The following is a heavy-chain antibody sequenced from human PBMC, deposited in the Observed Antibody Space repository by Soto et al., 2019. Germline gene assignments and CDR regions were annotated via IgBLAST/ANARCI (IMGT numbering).Heavy chain of an antibody. D-gene: IGHD4-4*01. CDR3: AKDRGDYSNWPRFDP. CDR2: IIGSGSNT. Sequence: EVQLLESGGGLLEPGGSLRLSCAAPGFTFKNYAMSWVGQAPGKGLEWLSVIIGSGSNTYYADSVKGRFTISRDNSKNTFYLQMDSLTAEDTAVYYCAKDRGDYSNWPRFDPWGQGTLVTVSS. V-gene: IGHV3-23*01. J-gene: IGHJ5*02. CDR1: GFTFKNYA.